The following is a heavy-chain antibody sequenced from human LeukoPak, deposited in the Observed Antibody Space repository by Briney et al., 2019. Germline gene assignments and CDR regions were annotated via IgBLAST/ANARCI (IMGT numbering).Heavy chain of an antibody. Sequence: SETLSLTCTVSGGSITSYCWSWFRQPPGKGLEWIGSIYYSGSTNYNPSLKSRVTISVDTSKNQFSLKLSSVTAADTAVYYCARARIAVAGTNFDYWCQGTLVTVSS. CDR1: GGSITSYC. V-gene: IGHV4-59*01. CDR2: IYYSGST. D-gene: IGHD6-19*01. J-gene: IGHJ4*02. CDR3: ARARIAVAGTNFDY.